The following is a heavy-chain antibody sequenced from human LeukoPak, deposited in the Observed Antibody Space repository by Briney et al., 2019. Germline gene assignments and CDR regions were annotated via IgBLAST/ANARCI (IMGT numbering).Heavy chain of an antibody. CDR2: IYSGGST. CDR1: GFTVSSNY. V-gene: IGHV3-66*02. Sequence: GGSLRLSCAASGFTVSSNYMSWVRQAPGKGLEWVSVIYSGGSTYYADSMKGRFTISRDNSKNTLYLQMNSLRAEDTAVYYCARVDYGDYGTDYWGQGTLVTVSS. D-gene: IGHD4-17*01. CDR3: ARVDYGDYGTDY. J-gene: IGHJ4*02.